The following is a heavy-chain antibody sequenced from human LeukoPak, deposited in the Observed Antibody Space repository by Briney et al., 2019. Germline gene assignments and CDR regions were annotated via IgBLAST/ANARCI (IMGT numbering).Heavy chain of an antibody. D-gene: IGHD4-17*01. CDR2: IDTAGDT. V-gene: IGHV3-13*01. CDR1: GFTFSTYD. Sequence: GGSLRLSCAASGFTFSTYDMHWVRQLTGKGLEWVSAIDTAGDTYYADSMKGRFTISRENAKNSLYLQMNSLRAGDTAVYHCARAAPHPDQGDYEDYFDYWGQGTLVTVSS. CDR3: ARAAPHPDQGDYEDYFDY. J-gene: IGHJ4*02.